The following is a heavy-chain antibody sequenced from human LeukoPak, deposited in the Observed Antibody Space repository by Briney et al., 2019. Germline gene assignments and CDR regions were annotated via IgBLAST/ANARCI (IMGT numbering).Heavy chain of an antibody. Sequence: SETLSLTCTVSGGSISSYYWSWIRQPPGKGLEWIGYIHSIGTTNYNPSLKSRLTISIDTSKNQFSLKLSSVTAADTAIYYCATSYYGSGTYYNWFDPWGQGTLVTVSS. CDR1: GGSISSYY. J-gene: IGHJ5*02. CDR3: ATSYYGSGTYYNWFDP. V-gene: IGHV4-59*01. D-gene: IGHD3-10*01. CDR2: IHSIGTT.